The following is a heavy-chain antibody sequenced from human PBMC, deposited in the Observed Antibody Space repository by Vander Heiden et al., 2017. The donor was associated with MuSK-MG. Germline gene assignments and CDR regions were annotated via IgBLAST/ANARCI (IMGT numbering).Heavy chain of an antibody. V-gene: IGHV4-39*01. CDR3: ARLYDFLDP. J-gene: IGHJ5*02. D-gene: IGHD3-3*01. CDR2: IYYRGST. Sequence: QLQLQESGPGLAKPSETLYLTCTVSGGSISSSSYYWGWIRQPPGKGLEWIGSIYYRGSTYYNPSLKSRVTISVDTSKNQFSLKLSSVTAADTAVYYCARLYDFLDPWGQGTLVTVSS. CDR1: GGSISSSSYY.